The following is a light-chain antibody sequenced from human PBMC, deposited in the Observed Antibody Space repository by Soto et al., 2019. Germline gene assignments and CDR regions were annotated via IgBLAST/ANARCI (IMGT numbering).Light chain of an antibody. V-gene: IGLV2-8*01. CDR3: CSYAGGNYV. Sequence: QSALTQPASVSGSLGQSITISCNGTSSDVGGHDYVSWYQQHPGKAPKVMIYDVSKRPSGVPDRFSGSKSGNTASLTISGLQAEDESDYYCCSYAGGNYVFGTGTKLTVL. CDR2: DVS. CDR1: SSDVGGHDY. J-gene: IGLJ1*01.